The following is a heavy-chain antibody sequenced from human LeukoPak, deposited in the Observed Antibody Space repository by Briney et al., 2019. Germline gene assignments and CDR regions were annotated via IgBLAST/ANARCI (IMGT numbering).Heavy chain of an antibody. D-gene: IGHD3-10*01. CDR2: INPNSGGT. J-gene: IGHJ5*02. CDR3: ARDGNYYSSGSYNNWFDP. Sequence: GASVKVSCKASGYTFTGYYMHWVRQAPGQGLEWMGWINPNSGGTNYAQKFQGRVTMTRDTSISTAYMELSRLRSDDTAVCYCARDGNYYSSGSYNNWFDPWGQGTLVTVSS. CDR1: GYTFTGYY. V-gene: IGHV1-2*02.